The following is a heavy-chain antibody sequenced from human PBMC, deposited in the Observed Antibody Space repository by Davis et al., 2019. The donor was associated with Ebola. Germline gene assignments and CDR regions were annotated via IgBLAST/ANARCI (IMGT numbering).Heavy chain of an antibody. CDR2: IYSGGST. D-gene: IGHD3/OR15-3a*01. V-gene: IGHV3-53*01. CDR1: GFTASSNY. Sequence: GESLKISCAASGFTASSNYMSWVRQAPGKGLEWGSVIYSGGSTYYADSVKGRFTISRDNSKNTLYLQMNSLRAEDTAVYYCAREVRPGDAFELWGQGTQVTVSS. J-gene: IGHJ4*02. CDR3: AREVRPGDAFEL.